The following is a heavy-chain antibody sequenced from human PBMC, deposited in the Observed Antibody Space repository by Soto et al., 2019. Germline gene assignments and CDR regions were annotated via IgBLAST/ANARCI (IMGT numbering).Heavy chain of an antibody. J-gene: IGHJ4*02. CDR3: AHCTLHDYGDYDPGTSHVFDS. CDR1: GFSLSNSGVG. D-gene: IGHD4-17*01. CDR2: IYGDNDK. Sequence: QITLKESGPSPVKPTQTLTVTCTFSGFSLSNSGVGVAWIRQPPRKALEWLALIYGDNDKRYSPSLKTRLTITKDTSKNQVVLTMTNMDPVDTATYYWAHCTLHDYGDYDPGTSHVFDSWGQGTLVTVSS. V-gene: IGHV2-5*02.